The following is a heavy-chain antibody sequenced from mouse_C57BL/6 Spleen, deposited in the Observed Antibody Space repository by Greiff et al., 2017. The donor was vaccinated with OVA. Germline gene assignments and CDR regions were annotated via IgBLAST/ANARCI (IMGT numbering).Heavy chain of an antibody. J-gene: IGHJ1*03. D-gene: IGHD1-1*01. CDR3: ASEGDYGSGYFDV. CDR1: GYTFTDYN. CDR2: INPNNGGT. V-gene: IGHV1-22*01. Sequence: EVQLQQSGPELVKPGASVKMSCKASGYTFTDYNMHWVKQSHGKSLVWIGYINPNNGGTSYNQKFKGKATLTVNKSSSTAYMELRSLTSEDSAVYYCASEGDYGSGYFDVWGTGTTVTVSS.